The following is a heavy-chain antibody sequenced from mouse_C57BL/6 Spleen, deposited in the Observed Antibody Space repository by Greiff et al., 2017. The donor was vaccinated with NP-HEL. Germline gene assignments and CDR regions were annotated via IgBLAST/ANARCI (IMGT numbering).Heavy chain of an antibody. J-gene: IGHJ1*03. CDR3: ARWDYYGSSYVGWYFDV. V-gene: IGHV1-69*01. D-gene: IGHD1-1*01. Sequence: QVQLQQPGAELVMPGASVKLSCKASGYTFTSYWMHWVKQRPGQGLEWIGEIDPSDSYTNYNQKFKGKSTLTVDKFSSTAYMQLSSLTSEDSAVYYCARWDYYGSSYVGWYFDVWGTGTTVTVSS. CDR1: GYTFTSYW. CDR2: IDPSDSYT.